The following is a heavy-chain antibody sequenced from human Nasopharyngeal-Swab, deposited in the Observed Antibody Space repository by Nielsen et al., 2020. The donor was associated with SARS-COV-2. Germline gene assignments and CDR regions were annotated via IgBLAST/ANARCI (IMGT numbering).Heavy chain of an antibody. CDR3: ARGRYYGDYDY. Sequence: SETLSLTCAVYGGSFTTYSWIWIRQPPGKGLEWIGEINHIGSTNYNTYHQSLNSRVTISLATSKNQFSLTLTSVTAADTAIYFCARGRYYGDYDYWGQGALVTVSS. CDR1: GGSFTTYS. V-gene: IGHV4-34*01. J-gene: IGHJ4*02. D-gene: IGHD4-17*01. CDR2: INHIGST.